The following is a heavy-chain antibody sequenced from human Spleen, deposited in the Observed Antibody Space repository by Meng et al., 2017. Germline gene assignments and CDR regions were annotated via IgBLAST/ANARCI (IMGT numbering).Heavy chain of an antibody. D-gene: IGHD3-10*01. V-gene: IGHV1-2*02. CDR1: GYTFTGYY. CDR3: ARSSDYGSGSYPQYHFDY. Sequence: ASVKVSCKASGYTFTGYYMHWVRQAPGQGLEWMGWINANSGGTNYAQQFQGRVTMTRETSISTVYMELSRLRSDGTAVYYCARSSDYGSGSYPQYHFDYWGQGTLVTVSS. CDR2: INANSGGT. J-gene: IGHJ4*02.